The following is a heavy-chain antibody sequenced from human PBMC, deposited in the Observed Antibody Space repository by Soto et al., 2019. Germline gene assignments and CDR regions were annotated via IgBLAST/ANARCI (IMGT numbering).Heavy chain of an antibody. V-gene: IGHV1-3*01. CDR1: GYTFTSYA. J-gene: IGHJ6*02. Sequence: RASVKVSCKASGYTFTSYAMHWVRQAPGQRLEWMGWINAGNGNTKYSQKFQGRVTITRDTSASTAYMELSSLRSEDTAVYYCAREGLGYCSSTSCLGRYYYYGMDVWGQGTTVTVSS. D-gene: IGHD2-2*01. CDR3: AREGLGYCSSTSCLGRYYYYGMDV. CDR2: INAGNGNT.